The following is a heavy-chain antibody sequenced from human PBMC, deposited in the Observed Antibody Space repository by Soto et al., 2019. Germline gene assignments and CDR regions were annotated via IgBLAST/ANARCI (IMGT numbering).Heavy chain of an antibody. CDR1: GGSISSYY. D-gene: IGHD1-26*01. V-gene: IGHV4-59*01. CDR2: IYYSGST. CDR3: AREYSGSRGRRFDY. Sequence: PSETLSLTCTVSGGSISSYYWSWIRQPPGKGLEWIGYIYYSGSTNYNPSLKSRVTISVDTSKNQFSLKLSSVTAADTAVYYCAREYSGSRGRRFDYWGQGTLVTVSS. J-gene: IGHJ4*02.